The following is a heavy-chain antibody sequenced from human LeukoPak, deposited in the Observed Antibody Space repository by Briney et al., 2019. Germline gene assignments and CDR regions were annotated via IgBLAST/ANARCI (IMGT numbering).Heavy chain of an antibody. Sequence: SETLSLTCTVSGGSISNRSHFWGWIRQTPGKGLEWLGSIYYRGDTYYKPSLKSRVTISVDTSKNQFSLKLSSVTAADTAVYYCAEGPYDILTGYQPVADWGQGTLVTVSS. J-gene: IGHJ4*02. CDR2: IYYRGDT. V-gene: IGHV4-39*07. D-gene: IGHD3-9*01. CDR3: AEGPYDILTGYQPVAD. CDR1: GGSISNRSHF.